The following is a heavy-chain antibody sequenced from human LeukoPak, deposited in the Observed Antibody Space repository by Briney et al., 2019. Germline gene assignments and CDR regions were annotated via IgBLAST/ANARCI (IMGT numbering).Heavy chain of an antibody. CDR1: GFTFSSYA. CDR2: ISGRGDST. V-gene: IGHV3-23*01. CDR3: AKDPDGLYWGGDGLSLYYFDY. D-gene: IGHD2-21*02. Sequence: GGSLRLSCAASGFTFSSYAMSWVPQAPGKGLEWVSDISGRGDSTYYADSVKGRLTLSRDNSKNTLYLQIHTLRAEDTAVYYCAKDPDGLYWGGDGLSLYYFDYWGQGTLVTVSS. J-gene: IGHJ4*02.